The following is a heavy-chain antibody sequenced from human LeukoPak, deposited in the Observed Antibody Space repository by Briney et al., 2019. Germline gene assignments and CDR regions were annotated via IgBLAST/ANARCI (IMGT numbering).Heavy chain of an antibody. CDR3: ARVPVVVITYFDY. J-gene: IGHJ4*02. D-gene: IGHD3-22*01. CDR1: GFTFSSYW. V-gene: IGHV3-7*01. CDR2: IKQDGSEK. Sequence: GGSLRLSCAASGFTFSSYWMSWVRQAPGKGLEWVANIKQDGSEKHYVDSVKGRFTISRDNAKNSLYLQMNSLRAEDTAVYYCARVPVVVITYFDYWGQGTLVTVSS.